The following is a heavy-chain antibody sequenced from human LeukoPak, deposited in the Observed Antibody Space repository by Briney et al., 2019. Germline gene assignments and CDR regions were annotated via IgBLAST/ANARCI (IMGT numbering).Heavy chain of an antibody. CDR2: IYLGDSDT. J-gene: IGHJ4*02. CDR3: ARLERSSGWYMGF. Sequence: GESLKISCKGSGDSFSSSWIAWVRQMPEKGLEWMGIIYLGDSDTRYSPSFQGQVTISVDKSIRTAYLQWRSLKASDNAMYYCARLERSSGWYMGFWGQGTLVIVSS. V-gene: IGHV5-51*01. D-gene: IGHD6-19*01. CDR1: GDSFSSSW.